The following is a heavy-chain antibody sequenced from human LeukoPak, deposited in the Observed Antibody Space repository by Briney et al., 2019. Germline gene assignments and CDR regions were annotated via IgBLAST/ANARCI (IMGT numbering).Heavy chain of an antibody. CDR2: INHSGST. J-gene: IGHJ6*03. D-gene: IGHD3-10*01. CDR3: ARGQGGREGLWFGESNYYYYMDV. Sequence: PSETLSLTCAVYGGSFSGYYWSWIRQPPGKGLEWIGEINHSGSTNYNPSLKSRVTISVDTSKNQFSLKLSSVTAADTAVYYCARGQGGREGLWFGESNYYYYMDVWGKGTTVTVSS. V-gene: IGHV4-34*01. CDR1: GGSFSGYY.